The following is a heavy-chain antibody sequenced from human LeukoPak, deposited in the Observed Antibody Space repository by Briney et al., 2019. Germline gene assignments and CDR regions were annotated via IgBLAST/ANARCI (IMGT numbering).Heavy chain of an antibody. Sequence: ASVKVSCKASGYTFTSYYMHWVRQAPGQGLEWMGIINPSGGSTSYAQKFQGRVTMTRDTSTSTVYMELSSLRSEDTAVYYCAREAGGSYYNLPLLDYWGQGTLVTVSS. D-gene: IGHD3-10*01. V-gene: IGHV1-46*01. CDR2: INPSGGST. CDR3: AREAGGSYYNLPLLDY. CDR1: GYTFTSYY. J-gene: IGHJ4*02.